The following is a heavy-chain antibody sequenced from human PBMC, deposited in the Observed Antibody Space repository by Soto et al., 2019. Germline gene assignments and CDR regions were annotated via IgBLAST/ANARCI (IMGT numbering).Heavy chain of an antibody. D-gene: IGHD4-17*01. V-gene: IGHV4-59*08. CDR1: GGSLTGQR. CDR2: IADSGIA. J-gene: IGHJ4*02. Sequence: QGQLQESGPGLVKPSETLSLTCAVSGGSLTGQRGSWIRQPPVKGLEWIGQIADSGIARYNPTLQSRVAISIVTSKNHFALRLSSVTAADTAVYYCASYIEGNGGRGSWGQGHLVTVSS. CDR3: ASYIEGNGGRGS.